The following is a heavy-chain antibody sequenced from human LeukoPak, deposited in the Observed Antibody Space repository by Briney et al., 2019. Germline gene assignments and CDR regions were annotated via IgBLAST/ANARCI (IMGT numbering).Heavy chain of an antibody. CDR1: GFTFSNYA. Sequence: GGSLRLSCAASGFTFSNYAMSWVRQAPGKGLDWVSLISPGGDSTYYADSVKGRFTISRDNSKSTLFLQMNSLRAEDTALYYCAKDLHYYVAMDVWGQGTAVTVSS. D-gene: IGHD3-10*02. J-gene: IGHJ6*02. V-gene: IGHV3-23*01. CDR2: ISPGGDST. CDR3: AKDLHYYVAMDV.